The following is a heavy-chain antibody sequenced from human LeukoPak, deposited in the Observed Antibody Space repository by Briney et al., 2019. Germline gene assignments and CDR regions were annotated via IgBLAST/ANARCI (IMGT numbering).Heavy chain of an antibody. Sequence: ASVKVSCKASGYTFTSYYMHFVRQAPAQGLEWMGIINPSSGGSTFYAQKFQGRVTMTRVTSTSTVYMELSSLRSEDTAVYYCARAGEMATIYPIDYWGQGTLVTVSS. D-gene: IGHD5-24*01. CDR3: ARAGEMATIYPIDY. V-gene: IGHV1-46*01. CDR1: GYTFTSYY. J-gene: IGHJ4*02. CDR2: INPSSGGST.